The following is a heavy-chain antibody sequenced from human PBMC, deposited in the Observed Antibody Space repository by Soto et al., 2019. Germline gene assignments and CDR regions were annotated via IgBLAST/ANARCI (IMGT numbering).Heavy chain of an antibody. CDR1: GGSISNSNYY. J-gene: IGHJ5*02. V-gene: IGHV4-39*01. Sequence: SETLSLTCNVSGGSISNSNYYWGWIRQPPGKGLEWIGSIYYTRNTYYNPSLESRVTISVDTSKNQFSLTLTSVTAADTAVYYCAKQSRYCSSTSCYGWWFDPWSQGTLVTVSS. CDR3: AKQSRYCSSTSCYGWWFDP. D-gene: IGHD2-2*01. CDR2: IYYTRNT.